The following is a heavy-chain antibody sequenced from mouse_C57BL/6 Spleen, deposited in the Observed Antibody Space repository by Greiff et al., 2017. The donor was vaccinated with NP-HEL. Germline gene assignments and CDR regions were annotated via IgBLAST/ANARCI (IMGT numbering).Heavy chain of an antibody. D-gene: IGHD1-1*01. J-gene: IGHJ4*01. CDR3: TSDTTTVVLYYYAMDY. CDR2: ISSGGDYI. V-gene: IGHV5-9-1*02. CDR1: GFTFSSYA. Sequence: EVQLVESGEGLVKPGGSLKLSCAASGFTFSSYAMSWVRQTPEKRLEWVAYISSGGDYIYYADTVKGRFTISRDNARNTLYLQMSSLKSEYTAMYYCTSDTTTVVLYYYAMDYWGQGTSVTVSS.